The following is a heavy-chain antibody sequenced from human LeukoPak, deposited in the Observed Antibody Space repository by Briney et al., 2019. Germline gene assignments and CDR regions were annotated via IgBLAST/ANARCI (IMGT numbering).Heavy chain of an antibody. D-gene: IGHD2-15*01. CDR2: ISSSSSTI. V-gene: IGHV3-48*01. CDR3: ARDRAYCSGGSCYSMDAFDI. Sequence: GGSLRLSCAASGFTFSSYSMNWVRQAPGKGLEWVSYISSSSSTIYYADSVKGRFTISRDNAKNSLYLQMNSLRAEDTAVYYCARDRAYCSGGSCYSMDAFDIWGQGTMVTVSS. CDR1: GFTFSSYS. J-gene: IGHJ3*02.